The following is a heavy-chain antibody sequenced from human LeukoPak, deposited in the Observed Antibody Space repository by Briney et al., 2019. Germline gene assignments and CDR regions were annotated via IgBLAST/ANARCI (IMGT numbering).Heavy chain of an antibody. D-gene: IGHD3-22*01. Sequence: PGGSLRLSCAASGFIFSSYAMHWVRQAPGKGLEWVAIISYDGSNKYYAGSVKGRFTISRDNSKNTLYLQMNSLRAEDTAVYYCVSEPRPLVHYDSSGTDAFDIWGQGTMVTVSS. J-gene: IGHJ3*02. CDR2: ISYDGSNK. CDR1: GFIFSSYA. CDR3: VSEPRPLVHYDSSGTDAFDI. V-gene: IGHV3-30-3*01.